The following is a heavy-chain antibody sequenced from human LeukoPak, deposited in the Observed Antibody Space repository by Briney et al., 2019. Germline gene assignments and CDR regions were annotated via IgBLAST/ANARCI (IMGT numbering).Heavy chain of an antibody. D-gene: IGHD4-17*01. CDR3: AREYGDYGIDY. V-gene: IGHV4-59*01. CDR2: IYYSGST. J-gene: IGHJ4*02. Sequence: SETLSLTCTVSGGSISSYYWSWIRQPPGKGLEWIGYIYYSGSTNYNPSLKSRVTISVDTPKNQFSLKLSSVTAADTAVYYCAREYGDYGIDYWGQGTLVTVSS. CDR1: GGSISSYY.